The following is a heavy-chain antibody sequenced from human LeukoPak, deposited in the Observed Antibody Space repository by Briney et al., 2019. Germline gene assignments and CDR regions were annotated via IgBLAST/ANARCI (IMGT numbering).Heavy chain of an antibody. CDR3: ARGGVSGGFDY. CDR1: GFTFSSYA. V-gene: IGHV3-23*01. D-gene: IGHD3-10*01. CDR2: ISGSGGST. J-gene: IGHJ4*02. Sequence: GGSLRLSCAASGFTFSSYAMSWVRQAPGKGLEWVSSISGSGGSTYYADSVKGRFTISRDGAENTLFLQMNSLRAEDTAVYFCARGGVSGGFDYWGQGNLVTVSS.